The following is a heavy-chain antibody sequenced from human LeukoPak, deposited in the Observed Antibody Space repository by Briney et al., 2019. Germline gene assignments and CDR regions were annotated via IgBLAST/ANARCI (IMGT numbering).Heavy chain of an antibody. J-gene: IGHJ1*01. D-gene: IGHD6-13*01. CDR2: IRYDGSNK. V-gene: IGHV3-30*02. CDR1: GFTFSSYG. Sequence: TGGSLRLSCAASGFTFSSYGMHWVRQAPGRGLERVAFIRYDGSNKYYADSVKGRFTISRDNSKNTLYLQMNSLRAEDTAVYYCAKDGGSSWFECFQHWGQGTLVTVSS. CDR3: AKDGGSSWFECFQH.